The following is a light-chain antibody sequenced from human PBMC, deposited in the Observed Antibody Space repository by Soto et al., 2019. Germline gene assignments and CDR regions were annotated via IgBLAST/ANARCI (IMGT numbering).Light chain of an antibody. CDR1: QSISGSY. V-gene: IGKV3-20*01. J-gene: IGKJ1*01. CDR2: GAS. Sequence: IVLSQSPGTLSLSKGGRATLSCRASQSISGSYLAWYQQKPGQAPRLLIYGASGRATGIPDRFSGSGSGTEFTLTISSLEPEDFGTYYCQQSYKMPSFGQGTKVDIK. CDR3: QQSYKMPS.